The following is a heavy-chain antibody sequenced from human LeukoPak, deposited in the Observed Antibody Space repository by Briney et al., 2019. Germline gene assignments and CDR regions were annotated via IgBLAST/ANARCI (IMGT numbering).Heavy chain of an antibody. V-gene: IGHV1-69*06. Sequence: GASVKVSCKASGGTFSSYAISWVRQAPGQGLECMGGIIPIFGTANYAQKFQGRVTITADKSTSTAYMELSSLRSEDTAVYYCASAPATSYGVPYYYYYGMDVWGKGTTVTVSS. CDR2: IIPIFGTA. J-gene: IGHJ6*04. CDR1: GGTFSSYA. D-gene: IGHD5-18*01. CDR3: ASAPATSYGVPYYYYYGMDV.